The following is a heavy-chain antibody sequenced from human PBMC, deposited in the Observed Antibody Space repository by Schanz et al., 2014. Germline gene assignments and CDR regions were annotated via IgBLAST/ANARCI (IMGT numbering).Heavy chain of an antibody. V-gene: IGHV1-18*01. CDR2: ISPYTGNT. CDR3: ARDRRRYCSTASCLHDNWFDP. D-gene: IGHD2-2*01. CDR1: GYTFISYG. Sequence: QVQLVQSGAEVKKPGASVKVSCKASGYTFISYGISWVRQAPGQGLEWVGWISPYTGNTHYFDKMEGRVTMTTDTSTGTAYMELRSLRSDDTAVYYCARDRRRYCSTASCLHDNWFDPWGQGTLVIVSS. J-gene: IGHJ5*02.